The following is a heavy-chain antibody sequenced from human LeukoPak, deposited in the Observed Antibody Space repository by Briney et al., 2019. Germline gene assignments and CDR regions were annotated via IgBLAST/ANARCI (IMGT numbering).Heavy chain of an antibody. V-gene: IGHV3-23*01. CDR1: GFTFSNHI. CDR3: AKGIYSSGWSYFDY. CDR2: LSGSGITT. J-gene: IGHJ4*01. D-gene: IGHD6-19*01. Sequence: GGSLRLSCAASGFTFSNHIISWVRQAPGKGLEWVSTLSGSGITTYYADSVKGRFTISRDNSKNTLYLQMNSLRAEDTAVYYCAKGIYSSGWSYFDYWGHGTLVTVSS.